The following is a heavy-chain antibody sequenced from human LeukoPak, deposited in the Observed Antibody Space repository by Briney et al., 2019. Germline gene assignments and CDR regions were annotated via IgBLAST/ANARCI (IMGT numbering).Heavy chain of an antibody. V-gene: IGHV5-10-1*01. CDR1: GYIFTSYW. CDR2: INPSNSYS. J-gene: IGHJ4*02. CDR3: ARGGWLDDY. D-gene: IGHD6-19*01. Sequence: GESLKISCQGSGYIFTSYWISWVRQVPGKGLEWMGRINPSNSYSNYNPSFQGHVTFSVDKSIATAYLQWTTLTASDTAMYYCARGGWLDDYWGQGTLVTVSS.